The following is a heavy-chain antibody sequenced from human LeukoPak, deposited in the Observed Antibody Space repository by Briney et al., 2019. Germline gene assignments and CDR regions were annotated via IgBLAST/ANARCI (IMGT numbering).Heavy chain of an antibody. CDR1: GFTFSTYG. J-gene: IGHJ4*02. Sequence: PGSSLRLSCAASGFTFSTYGMHWVRQAPGKGLEWVAVVSPDGSQKHYADSVKGRFTISRDNSKNTLYVQVNSLRAEDTAVYYCAKYYGGYGALDSWGQGTLVTVSS. V-gene: IGHV3-30*18. CDR2: VSPDGSQK. CDR3: AKYYGGYGALDS. D-gene: IGHD4-17*01.